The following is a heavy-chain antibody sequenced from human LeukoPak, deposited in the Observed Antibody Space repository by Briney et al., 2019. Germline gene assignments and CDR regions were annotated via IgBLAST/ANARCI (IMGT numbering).Heavy chain of an antibody. Sequence: KSSETLSLTCTVSGGSISSSSYYWGWIRQPPGKGLEWIGSIYYSGSTYYNPSLKSRVTISVDTSKNQFSLKLSSATAADTAVYYCARAMPPFTPSSNWFDPWGQGTLVTVSS. J-gene: IGHJ5*02. D-gene: IGHD2-2*01. CDR3: ARAMPPFTPSSNWFDP. V-gene: IGHV4-39*07. CDR2: IYYSGST. CDR1: GGSISSSSYY.